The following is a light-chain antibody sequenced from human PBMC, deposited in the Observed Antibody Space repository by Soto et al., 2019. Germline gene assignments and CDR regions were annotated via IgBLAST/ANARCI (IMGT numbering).Light chain of an antibody. CDR1: SSDIGGYNY. CDR3: SSCTSSTTPLV. Sequence: QSVLTQPASVSGSPGQSITISCTGTSSDIGGYNYVSWYQHHPGKAPQLMIYEVSNRPSGVSNPFSGSKSGNTASLTISGLQPEDEADYYCSSCTSSTTPLVFGTGTKLTVL. CDR2: EVS. V-gene: IGLV2-14*01. J-gene: IGLJ1*01.